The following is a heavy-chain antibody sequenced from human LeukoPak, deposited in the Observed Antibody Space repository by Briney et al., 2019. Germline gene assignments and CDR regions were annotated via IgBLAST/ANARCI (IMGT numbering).Heavy chain of an antibody. CDR3: ARDGSGSGNSDLDY. CDR2: VRPNSGGT. J-gene: IGHJ4*02. CDR1: GYTFAGYY. V-gene: IGHV1-2*02. Sequence: SVKVSCKASGYTFAGYYMHWVRQAPGQGLEWMGWVRPNSGGTNYAQKFQGRVTMTRDTSISTVYMELTRLTSDDTAVYYCARDGSGSGNSDLDYWGQGTLVTVSS. D-gene: IGHD3-10*01.